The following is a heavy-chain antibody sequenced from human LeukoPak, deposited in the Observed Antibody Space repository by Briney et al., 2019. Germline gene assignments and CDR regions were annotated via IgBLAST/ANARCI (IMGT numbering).Heavy chain of an antibody. CDR2: IYYSGST. J-gene: IGHJ3*02. Sequence: KPSETLSLTCTVSGGSISSSSYYWGWIRQPPGKGLEWIGSIYYSGSTYYNPSLKSRVTISVDTSKNQFSLKLSSVTAADTAVYYCARHPDRYSGSSTLENAFDIWGQGTMVTVSS. CDR3: ARHPDRYSGSSTLENAFDI. D-gene: IGHD1-26*01. V-gene: IGHV4-39*01. CDR1: GGSISSSSYY.